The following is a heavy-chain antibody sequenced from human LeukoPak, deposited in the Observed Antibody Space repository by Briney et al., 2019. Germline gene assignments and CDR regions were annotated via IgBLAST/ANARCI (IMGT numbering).Heavy chain of an antibody. CDR3: ATRVVGYCSGGSCPDDAFDI. D-gene: IGHD2-15*01. Sequence: GASVKVSCKASGYTFTSYDINWVRQATGQGLEWMGWMNPNSGSTGYAQKFQGRVTMTRNTSISTAYMELSSLRSEDTAVYYCATRVVGYCSGGSCPDDAFDIWGQGTMVTVSS. CDR1: GYTFTSYD. J-gene: IGHJ3*02. V-gene: IGHV1-8*01. CDR2: MNPNSGST.